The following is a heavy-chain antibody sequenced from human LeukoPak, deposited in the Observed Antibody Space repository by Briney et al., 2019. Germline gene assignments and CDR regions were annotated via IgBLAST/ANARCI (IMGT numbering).Heavy chain of an antibody. Sequence: SETLSLTCTVSGVSISSYYWSWIRQPPGKGLEWVGYIYHTGSINYNPSLKSRVTISVDTSKNQFSLKVNSVTAADTAVYYCARALQTRRFDYWGQGTLVTVSS. CDR3: ARALQTRRFDY. CDR2: IYHTGSI. V-gene: IGHV4-59*01. CDR1: GVSISSYY. J-gene: IGHJ4*02.